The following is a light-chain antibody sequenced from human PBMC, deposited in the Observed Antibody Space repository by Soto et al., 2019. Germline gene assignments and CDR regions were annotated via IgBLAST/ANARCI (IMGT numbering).Light chain of an antibody. CDR1: QNINNY. CDR2: DAS. V-gene: IGKV1-33*01. CDR3: QQYYSYPLT. Sequence: DIQMTQSPSSLSASVGDRVTITCQASQNINNYLNWYQQKPGRAPKLLIYDASNLETGVPSRFSGSGSGTDFTLTISCLQSEDFATYYCQQYYSYPLTFGGGTKVDIK. J-gene: IGKJ4*01.